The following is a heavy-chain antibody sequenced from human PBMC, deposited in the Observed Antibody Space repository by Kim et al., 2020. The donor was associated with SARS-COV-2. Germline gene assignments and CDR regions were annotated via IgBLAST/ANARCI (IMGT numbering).Heavy chain of an antibody. D-gene: IGHD3-10*01. V-gene: IGHV3-73*01. CDR3: ARRESLRGFDY. Sequence: TAYAGSVKGRFTLSRDDSENTAFLQMSSLKTDDTAIYYCARRESLRGFDYGGQGTLVTVSS. J-gene: IGHJ4*02. CDR2: T.